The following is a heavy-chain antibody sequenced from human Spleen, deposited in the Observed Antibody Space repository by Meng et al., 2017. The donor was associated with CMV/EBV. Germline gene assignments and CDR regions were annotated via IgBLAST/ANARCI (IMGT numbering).Heavy chain of an antibody. CDR1: SYIFSNYG. CDR3: ASSSIAARREIYYYGMDV. D-gene: IGHD6-6*01. V-gene: IGHV1-18*04. Sequence: ASVKVSCKATSYIFSNYGISWVRQAPGEGLEWMGWINAFNGNTNYAQKLQGRVTMTTDKSTSTAYMELRSLGSDDTAVYYCASSSIAARREIYYYGMDVWGQGTTVTVSS. J-gene: IGHJ6*02. CDR2: INAFNGNT.